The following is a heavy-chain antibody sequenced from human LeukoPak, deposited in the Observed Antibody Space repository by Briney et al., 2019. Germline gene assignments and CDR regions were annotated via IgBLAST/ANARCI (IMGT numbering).Heavy chain of an antibody. CDR1: GFDFSTQW. Sequence: PGGSLRLSCAASGFDFSTQWMSWVRQAPGKGLEWVSIVNKAATHKYYVDSVKGRFTISRDNAENSLYLQMNSLRADDTAMYYCAREYYFSHIDGWGKGTTVTVSS. J-gene: IGHJ6*03. D-gene: IGHD3-10*01. V-gene: IGHV3-7*01. CDR3: AREYYFSHIDG. CDR2: VNKAATHK.